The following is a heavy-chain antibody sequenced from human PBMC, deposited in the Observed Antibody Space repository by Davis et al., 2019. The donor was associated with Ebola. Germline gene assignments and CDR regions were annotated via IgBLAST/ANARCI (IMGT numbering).Heavy chain of an antibody. CDR1: DNSIVSGAYY. Sequence: PGGSLRLSCTVSDNSIVSGAYYWGWVRQPPGKGLEWIGTIYYSGNTYYNPSLESRVFISPDTSKSQFSLELTSVTAADTAVYFCARGAVGKGGFDYWGQGTLVTVSS. CDR2: IYYSGNT. J-gene: IGHJ4*02. V-gene: IGHV4-39*07. CDR3: ARGAVGKGGFDY. D-gene: IGHD6-13*01.